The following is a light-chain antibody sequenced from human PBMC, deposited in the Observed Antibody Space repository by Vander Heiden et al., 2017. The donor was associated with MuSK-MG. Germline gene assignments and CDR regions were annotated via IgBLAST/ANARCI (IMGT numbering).Light chain of an antibody. CDR1: QSVSSY. CDR3: QKRSNRL. CDR2: DAS. V-gene: IGKV3-11*01. J-gene: IGKJ5*01. Sequence: IVCPQSPSTLSLSPGQRATLSGRASQSVSSYLAWYQQKPGQAPSLLISDASTRATGTPVRFSGSGSGTDFTLTISSLEPEDFAVYYCQKRSNRLFGQGTRLEIK.